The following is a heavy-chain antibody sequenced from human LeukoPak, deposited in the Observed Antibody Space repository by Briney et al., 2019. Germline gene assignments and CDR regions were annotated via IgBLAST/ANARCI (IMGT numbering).Heavy chain of an antibody. CDR2: ISSNGGST. CDR3: ARGAYDILTGRGDY. D-gene: IGHD3-9*01. J-gene: IGHJ4*02. V-gene: IGHV3-64*04. Sequence: GGSLRLSCSASGFTFSSYAMNWVRQAPGKGLEYVSAISSNGGSTYYADSVKGRFTISRDNAKNSLYLQMNSLRAEDTAVYYCARGAYDILTGRGDYWGQGTLVTVSS. CDR1: GFTFSSYA.